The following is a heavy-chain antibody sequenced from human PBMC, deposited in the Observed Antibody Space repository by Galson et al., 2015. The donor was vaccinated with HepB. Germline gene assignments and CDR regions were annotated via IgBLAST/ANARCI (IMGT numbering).Heavy chain of an antibody. J-gene: IGHJ4*02. CDR2: IYSGGET. CDR3: ARGYTVSWYSGLGY. CDR1: GFTVSTTY. D-gene: IGHD6-13*01. V-gene: IGHV3-53*01. Sequence: SLRLSCAASGFTVSTTYMSWVRQAPGKGLEWVSLIYSGGETYYADSVKGRFTISRDESKNTLYLQMNTPRAEDTAVYYCARGYTVSWYSGLGYWGQGTLVTVSS.